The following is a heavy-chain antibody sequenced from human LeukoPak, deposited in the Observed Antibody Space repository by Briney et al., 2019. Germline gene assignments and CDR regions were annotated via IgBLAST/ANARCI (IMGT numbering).Heavy chain of an antibody. V-gene: IGHV3-48*03. CDR2: ISSSGSTI. D-gene: IGHD3-10*01. Sequence: GGSLRLSCAASGFTFSSYEMNWVRQAPGKGLEWVSYISSSGSTIYYADSVKGRFTISRDNAKNTLYLQMNSLRADDTAVYYCAKHYYGSGSPVGFDPWGQGTLVTVSS. CDR1: GFTFSSYE. J-gene: IGHJ5*02. CDR3: AKHYYGSGSPVGFDP.